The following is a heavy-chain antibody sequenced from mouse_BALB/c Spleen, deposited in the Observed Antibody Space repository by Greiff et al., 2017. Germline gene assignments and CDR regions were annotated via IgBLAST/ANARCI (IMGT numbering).Heavy chain of an antibody. J-gene: IGHJ4*01. V-gene: IGHV1-5*01. D-gene: IGHD2-1*01. Sequence: EVQLQQSGTVLARPGASVKMSCKASGYSFTSYWMHWVKQRPGQGLEWIGAIYPGNSDTSYNQKFKGKAKLTAVTSASTAYMELSSLTNEDSAVYYCTNGNYDYYYAMDYWGQGTSVTVSS. CDR3: TNGNYDYYYAMDY. CDR2: IYPGNSDT. CDR1: GYSFTSYW.